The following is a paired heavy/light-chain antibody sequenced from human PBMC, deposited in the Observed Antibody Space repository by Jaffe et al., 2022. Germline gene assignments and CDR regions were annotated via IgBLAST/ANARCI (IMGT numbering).Light chain of an antibody. V-gene: IGKV1-5*03. Sequence: DIQMTQSPSTLSASVGDRVTITCRASQSISTWLAWYQQKPGKAPKLLIYKASSLESGVPSRFSGSGSGTEFTLTISSLQPDDFAVYYCQHYNSYPWTFGQGTKVEIK. CDR2: KAS. CDR1: QSISTW. J-gene: IGKJ1*01. CDR3: QHYNSYPWT.
Heavy chain of an antibody. CDR3: AKTPRLGRLVAGEDYFDY. Sequence: EVQLLESGGGLVQPGGSLRLSCAASEFTFSSYAMSWVRQAPGKGLEWVSTITGSGGFTYYADSVKGRFTISRDNSKNTLYLQMNSLRAEDTAVYYCAKTPRLGRLVAGEDYFDYWGQGTLVTVSS. CDR2: ITGSGGFT. J-gene: IGHJ4*02. D-gene: IGHD6-19*01. CDR1: EFTFSSYA. V-gene: IGHV3-23*01.